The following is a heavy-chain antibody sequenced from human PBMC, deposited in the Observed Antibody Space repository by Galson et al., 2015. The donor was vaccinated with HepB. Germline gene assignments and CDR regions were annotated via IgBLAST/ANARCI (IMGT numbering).Heavy chain of an antibody. Sequence: QSGAEVKKPGESLRISCKASGYTFTSYGISWVRQAPGQGLEWMGWISAYNGNTNYAQKLQGRVTMTTGTSTSTAYMELRSLRSDDTAVYYCARRGGMSSSWTEFDYWGQGTLVTVSS. CDR3: ARRGGMSSSWTEFDY. CDR2: ISAYNGNT. V-gene: IGHV1-18*04. D-gene: IGHD6-13*01. CDR1: GYTFTSYG. J-gene: IGHJ4*02.